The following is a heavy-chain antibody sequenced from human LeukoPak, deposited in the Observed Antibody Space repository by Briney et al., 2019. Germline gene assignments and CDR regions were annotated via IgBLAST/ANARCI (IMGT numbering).Heavy chain of an antibody. V-gene: IGHV4-39*01. Sequence: ETLSLTCTVSGGSISSSSYYWGWIRQPPGKGLEWIGSIYYSGSTYYNPSLKSRVTISVDTSKNQFSLKLSSVTAADTAVYYCTRLSTATPHAFDIWGQGTMVTVSS. CDR1: GGSISSSSYY. CDR2: IYYSGST. D-gene: IGHD4-17*01. J-gene: IGHJ3*02. CDR3: TRLSTATPHAFDI.